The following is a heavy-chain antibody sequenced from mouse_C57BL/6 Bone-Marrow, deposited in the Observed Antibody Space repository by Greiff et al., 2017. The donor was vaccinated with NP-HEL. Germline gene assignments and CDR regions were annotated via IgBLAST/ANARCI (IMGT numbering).Heavy chain of an antibody. V-gene: IGHV3-6*01. CDR2: ISYDGSN. Sequence: EVQRVESGPGLVKPSQSLSLTCSVTGYSIISGYYWNWIRQFPGNKLEWMAYISYDGSNNYNPSLKNRISITRDISQNQFFLKLTSVTTEDTATYYCAREGGYYGSPFAYWGQGTLVTVSA. J-gene: IGHJ3*01. CDR1: GYSIISGYY. D-gene: IGHD1-1*01. CDR3: AREGGYYGSPFAY.